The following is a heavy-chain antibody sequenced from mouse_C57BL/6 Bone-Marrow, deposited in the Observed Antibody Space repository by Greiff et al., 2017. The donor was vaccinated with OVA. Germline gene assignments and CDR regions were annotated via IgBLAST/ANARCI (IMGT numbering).Heavy chain of an antibody. D-gene: IGHD1-1*01. Sequence: QVQLQQSGAELARPGASVKMSCKASGYTFTSYTMHWVKQRPGQGLEWIGYINPSSGYTKYNQKFKDKATLTADKSSSTAYMQLSSLTSEYSAVYYCARRLSYYYGSSYDDAMDYWGQGTSVTVSS. CDR2: INPSSGYT. J-gene: IGHJ4*01. CDR3: ARRLSYYYGSSYDDAMDY. CDR1: GYTFTSYT. V-gene: IGHV1-4*01.